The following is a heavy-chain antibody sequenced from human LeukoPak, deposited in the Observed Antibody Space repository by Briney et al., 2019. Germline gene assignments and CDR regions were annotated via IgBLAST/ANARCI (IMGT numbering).Heavy chain of an antibody. CDR1: GGTFSSYA. J-gene: IGHJ5*02. CDR2: IIPIFGTA. CDR3: ARGSIAVAPPDWFDP. V-gene: IGHV1-69*13. D-gene: IGHD6-19*01. Sequence: ASVKVSCKASGGTFSSYAISWVRQAPGQGLEWMGGIIPIFGTANYAQKFQGRVTITADESTSTAYMELSSLRSEDTVVYYCARGSIAVAPPDWFDPWGQGTLVTVSS.